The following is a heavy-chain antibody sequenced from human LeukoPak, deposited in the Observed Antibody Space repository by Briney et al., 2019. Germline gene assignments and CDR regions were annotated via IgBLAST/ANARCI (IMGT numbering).Heavy chain of an antibody. J-gene: IGHJ3*02. CDR1: GFTVSSNY. CDR3: AREGSKDILTGWVPAFDI. D-gene: IGHD3-9*01. CDR2: IYSGGST. Sequence: GGSPRLSCAASGFTVSSNYMSWVRQAPGKGLEWVSVIYSGGSTYHADSVRGRFTISRDNSKNTLYLQMNSLRAEDTAVYYCAREGSKDILTGWVPAFDIWGQGTMVTVSS. V-gene: IGHV3-53*01.